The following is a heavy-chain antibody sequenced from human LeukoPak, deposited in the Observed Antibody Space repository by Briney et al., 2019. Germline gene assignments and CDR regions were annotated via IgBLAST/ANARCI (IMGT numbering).Heavy chain of an antibody. J-gene: IGHJ6*02. CDR1: GYTFTSYG. CDR3: ASDTYYDFWSGYYQRDYYYYGMDV. V-gene: IGHV1-18*01. CDR2: ISAYNGNT. Sequence: ASVKVSCKASGYTFTSYGISWVRQAPGQGLEWMGWISAYNGNTNYVQKLQGRVIMTTDTSTSTAYMELSSLRSEDTAVYYCASDTYYDFWSGYYQRDYYYYGMDVWGQGTTVTVSS. D-gene: IGHD3-3*01.